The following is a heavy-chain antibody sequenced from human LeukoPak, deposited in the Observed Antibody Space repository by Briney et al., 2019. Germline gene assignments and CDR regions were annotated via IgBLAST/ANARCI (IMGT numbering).Heavy chain of an antibody. CDR3: VRGDWYFEA. Sequence: GGSLRLSCATSGFNFSDSRMTWVRQAPGKGLQWVANINRDGTEKHFLDSVEGRFIISRDNAKKSLYLQMSSLRPQDTAVYFCVRGDWYFEAWGQGTLVTVSS. D-gene: IGHD2-21*01. V-gene: IGHV3-7*04. J-gene: IGHJ4*02. CDR2: INRDGTEK. CDR1: GFNFSDSR.